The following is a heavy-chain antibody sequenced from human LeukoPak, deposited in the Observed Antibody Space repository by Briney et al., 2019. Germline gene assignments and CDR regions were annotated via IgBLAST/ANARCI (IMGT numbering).Heavy chain of an antibody. CDR2: IYGSGTT. CDR3: ATWVTSGYYALDV. CDR1: GGSISSYY. V-gene: IGHV4-59*01. Sequence: PSETLSLTCTVSGGSISSYYWSWIRQPPGKGLEWIGYIYGSGTTNYNPSVKSRVTISVDTSKTQFSLKLSSVTAADTAVYYCATWVTSGYYALDVWGQGTTVIVSS. J-gene: IGHJ6*02. D-gene: IGHD2-21*02.